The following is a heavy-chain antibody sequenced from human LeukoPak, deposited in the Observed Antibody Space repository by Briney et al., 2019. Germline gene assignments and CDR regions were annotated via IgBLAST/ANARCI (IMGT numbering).Heavy chain of an antibody. CDR1: GGSNSSYY. J-gene: IGHJ4*02. D-gene: IGHD3-10*01. V-gene: IGHV4-4*07. CDR3: ARVSQGVVWFGELGYFDY. CDR2: IYTSGST. Sequence: PSETLSLTCTVSGGSNSSYYWSWIRQPAGKGLEWIGRIYTSGSTNYNPSLKSRVTMSVDTSKNQFSLKLSSVTAADTAVYYCARVSQGVVWFGELGYFDYWGQGTLVTVSS.